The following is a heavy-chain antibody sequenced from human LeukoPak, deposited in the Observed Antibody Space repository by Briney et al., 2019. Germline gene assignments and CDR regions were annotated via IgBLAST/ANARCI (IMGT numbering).Heavy chain of an antibody. CDR2: ISYDGSNK. V-gene: IGHV3-30-3*01. J-gene: IGHJ3*02. CDR1: GFSFSSYA. D-gene: IGHD5-24*01. CDR3: AREEMATIWSSNRNAFDI. Sequence: GRSLRLSCAAAGFSFSSYAMHWVRQAPGKGLEWVAVISYDGSNKYYADSVKGRFTISRDNSKNTLYLQMNSLRAEDTAVYYCAREEMATIWSSNRNAFDIWGQGTMVTVSS.